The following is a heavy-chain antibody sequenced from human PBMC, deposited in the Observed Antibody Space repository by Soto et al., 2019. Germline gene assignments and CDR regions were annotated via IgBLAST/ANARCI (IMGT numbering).Heavy chain of an antibody. D-gene: IGHD2-2*01. V-gene: IGHV1-69*08. Sequence: QVQLVQSGAEVKKPGSSVKVSCKASGGTFSSYTISWVRQAPVQGLEWLGRIIPILGIANYAQKFQGRVTITADKATSTAYMELSSLRSEDTAVYYCARDSAVVVPAASFDYWGQGTLVTVSS. J-gene: IGHJ4*02. CDR3: ARDSAVVVPAASFDY. CDR1: GGTFSSYT. CDR2: IIPILGIA.